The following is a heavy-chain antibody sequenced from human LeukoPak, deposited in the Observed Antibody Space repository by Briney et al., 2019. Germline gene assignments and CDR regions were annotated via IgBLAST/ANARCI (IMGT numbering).Heavy chain of an antibody. CDR2: MNPNSGNT. J-gene: IGHJ4*02. CDR3: ARLLRTQSGVKTYPLGY. D-gene: IGHD3-10*01. V-gene: IGHV1-8*01. CDR1: GYTFTSYD. Sequence: ASVKVSCKASGYTFTSYDINWVRQATGQGLEWMGWMNPNSGNTGYAQKFQGRVTMTRNTSISTAYMELSSLRSEDTAVYYCARLLRTQSGVKTYPLGYWGQGTLVTVSS.